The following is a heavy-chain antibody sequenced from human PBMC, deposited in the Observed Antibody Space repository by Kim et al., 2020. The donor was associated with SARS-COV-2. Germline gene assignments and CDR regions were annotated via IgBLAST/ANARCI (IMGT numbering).Heavy chain of an antibody. J-gene: IGHJ3*02. D-gene: IGHD6-13*01. CDR2: ITSAGYA. Sequence: GGSLRLSCAASGSTFSTYVMNWVRLTPGKGLEWVSGITSAGYAHYSDSVTGRFIISRDNSKNTLHLQMNSLRVEDTAVYYCAKVLQAGYIFDIWGQGTKVTVSS. CDR1: GSTFSTYV. CDR3: AKVLQAGYIFDI. V-gene: IGHV3-23*01.